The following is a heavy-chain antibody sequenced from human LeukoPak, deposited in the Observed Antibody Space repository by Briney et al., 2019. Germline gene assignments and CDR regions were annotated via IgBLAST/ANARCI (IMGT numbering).Heavy chain of an antibody. CDR2: FDPEDGET. J-gene: IGHJ3*02. D-gene: IGHD1-1*01. CDR3: ATELISNWNDRPPVAFDI. V-gene: IGHV1-24*01. CDR1: GYTLTELS. Sequence: ASVKVSCKVSGYTLTELSMHWVRQAPGTGLEWMGGFDPEDGETIYAQKFQGRVTMTEDTSTDTAYMELSSLRSEDTAVYYCATELISNWNDRPPVAFDIWGQGTMVTVSS.